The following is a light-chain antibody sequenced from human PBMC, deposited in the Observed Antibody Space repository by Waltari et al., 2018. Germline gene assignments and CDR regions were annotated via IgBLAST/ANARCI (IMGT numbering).Light chain of an antibody. CDR1: QSVSSY. V-gene: IGKV3-11*01. J-gene: IGKJ2*02. Sequence: EIVLTQSPATLSLSPGERATLSCSASQSVSSYLAWYQQKPGQAPRLLIYDASNRATGIPARLSGSGSGTDVTLTISSLEPEDFAVYYCQQRSNGPPGVCTFGQGTKLEI. CDR3: QQRSNGPPGVCT. CDR2: DAS.